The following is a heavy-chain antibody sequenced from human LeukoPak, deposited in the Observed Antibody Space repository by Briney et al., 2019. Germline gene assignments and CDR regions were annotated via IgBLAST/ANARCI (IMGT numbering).Heavy chain of an antibody. CDR1: GGSISSSNW. J-gene: IGHJ4*02. CDR2: IYHSGST. D-gene: IGHD4-17*01. V-gene: IGHV4-4*02. Sequence: SETLSLTCAVSGGSISSSNWWSWVRQPPGKGLERIGEIYHSGSTNYNPSLKSRVTISVDKSKNQFSLKLSSVTAADTAVYYCARAQGPQYGDLPFFDYWGQGTLVTVSS. CDR3: ARAQGPQYGDLPFFDY.